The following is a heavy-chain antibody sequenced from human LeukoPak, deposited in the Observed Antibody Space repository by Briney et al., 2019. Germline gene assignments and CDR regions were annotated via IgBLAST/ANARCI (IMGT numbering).Heavy chain of an antibody. CDR3: ARGAVAGANFDY. CDR1: GFTFSSYA. V-gene: IGHV3-23*01. Sequence: QPGGSLRLSCAASGFTFSSYAMSWVRQAPGKGLEWVSAISGSGGSTYYADSVKGRFTISRDNARNTLYLQMNSLRTEDTAVYYCARGAVAGANFDYWGQGTLVTVSS. CDR2: ISGSGGST. D-gene: IGHD1-26*01. J-gene: IGHJ4*02.